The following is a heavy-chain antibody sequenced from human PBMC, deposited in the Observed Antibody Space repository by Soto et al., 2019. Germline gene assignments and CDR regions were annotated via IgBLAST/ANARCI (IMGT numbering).Heavy chain of an antibody. D-gene: IGHD4-17*01. CDR3: ARVLPDGDYRTTPFEY. CDR2: IDYSGGT. V-gene: IGHV4-59*01. CDR1: GGSISSYY. J-gene: IGHJ4*01. Sequence: PSETLSLTCPLSGGSISSYYWSWIRQPPGKGLEWIGYIDYSGGTNYNPSPKSRVTISVDTSKNQPSLKFSSVTAADTAVYYCARVLPDGDYRTTPFEYSGDGT.